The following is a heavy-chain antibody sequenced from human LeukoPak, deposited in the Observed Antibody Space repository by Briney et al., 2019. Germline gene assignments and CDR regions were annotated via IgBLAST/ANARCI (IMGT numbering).Heavy chain of an antibody. J-gene: IGHJ4*02. CDR1: GFTFSSYE. V-gene: IGHV3-48*03. CDR2: ISSSGSTI. Sequence: PGGSLRLSCAASGFTFSSYEMNCVRQAPGKGLEWVSYISSSGSTIYYADSVKGRFTISRDNAKNSLYLQMNSLRAEDTAVYYCARGPSAYPKCFDYWGQGTLVTVSS. D-gene: IGHD5-12*01. CDR3: ARGPSAYPKCFDY.